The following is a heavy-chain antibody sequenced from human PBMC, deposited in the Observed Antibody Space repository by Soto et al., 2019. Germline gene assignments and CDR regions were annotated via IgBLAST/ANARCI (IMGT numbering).Heavy chain of an antibody. V-gene: IGHV1-18*01. CDR3: ARVGDCSSTSCHLRGTFDY. Sequence: ASGKVSCKASGYTFTSYGISWVRQAPGQGLEWMGWISAYNGNTNYAQKLQGRVTMTTDTSTSTAYMELRSLRSDDTAVYYCARVGDCSSTSCHLRGTFDYWGQGTLVTVSS. CDR1: GYTFTSYG. J-gene: IGHJ4*02. CDR2: ISAYNGNT. D-gene: IGHD2-2*01.